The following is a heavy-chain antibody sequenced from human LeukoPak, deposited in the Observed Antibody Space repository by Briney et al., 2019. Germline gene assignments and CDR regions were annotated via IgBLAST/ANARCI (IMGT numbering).Heavy chain of an antibody. CDR3: ARDVIVATKGGNWFDP. CDR2: IIPILGIA. D-gene: IGHD1-26*01. Sequence: SVKVSCKASGDTFISYAISWVRQAPGQGLEWMGRIIPILGIANYAQKFQGRVTITADKSTSTAYMELSSLRSEDTAVHYCARDVIVATKGGNWFDPWGQGNLVTVSS. V-gene: IGHV1-69*04. CDR1: GDTFISYA. J-gene: IGHJ5*02.